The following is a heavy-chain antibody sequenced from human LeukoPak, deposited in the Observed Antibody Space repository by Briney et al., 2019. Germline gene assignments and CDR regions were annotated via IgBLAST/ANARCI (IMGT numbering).Heavy chain of an antibody. V-gene: IGHV1-46*01. J-gene: IGHJ2*01. CDR2: INPSGGST. Sequence: GASVKVSCKASGYTFTSYYMHWVRQAPGQGLEWMGIINPSGGSTSYAQKFQGRVTMTRDMSTSTVYMELSSLRSEDTAVYYCARAYVDWYFDLWGRGTLVTVSS. D-gene: IGHD3-16*01. CDR1: GYTFTSYY. CDR3: ARAYVDWYFDL.